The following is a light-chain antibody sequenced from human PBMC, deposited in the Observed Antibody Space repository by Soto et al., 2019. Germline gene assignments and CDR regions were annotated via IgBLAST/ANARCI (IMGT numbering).Light chain of an antibody. CDR3: QQRSNWPSLT. V-gene: IGKV3-11*01. CDR1: QSVGSY. Sequence: EVVLIQSPATLSLSTGEGATLSCRASQSVGSYLAWYQHKPGQAPRLLISDASNRATGIPARSSGSGSETDFTLTISSLEPEDSAVYYCQQRSNWPSLTFGGGTKVDIK. J-gene: IGKJ4*01. CDR2: DAS.